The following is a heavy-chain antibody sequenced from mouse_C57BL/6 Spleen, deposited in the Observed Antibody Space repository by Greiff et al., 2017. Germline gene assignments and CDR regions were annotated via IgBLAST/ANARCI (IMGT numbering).Heavy chain of an antibody. CDR1: GFTFSSYA. J-gene: IGHJ1*03. V-gene: IGHV5-4*01. CDR2: ISDGGSYT. D-gene: IGHD1-1*01. CDR3: ARDHYYYGSNWYLDV. Sequence: DVKLVESGGGLVKPGGSLKLSCAASGFTFSSYAMSWVRQTPEKRLEWVATISDGGSYTYYPDNVKGRFTISRDNAKNTLYLQMSHLKSEDTAMYYCARDHYYYGSNWYLDVWGTGTTVTVSS.